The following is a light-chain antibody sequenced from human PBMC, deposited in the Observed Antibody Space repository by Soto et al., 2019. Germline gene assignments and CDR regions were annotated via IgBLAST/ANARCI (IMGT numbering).Light chain of an antibody. J-gene: IGKJ1*01. Sequence: EIVLTHSPCTVSLSPVERGAVACRASDGVSSSYLACYQQKPGPAPRLLIYGAPTRATGIPARFSGSGSGTEFTLTISSLQSEDFAVYYCQQYNNWPRTFGQGTKVDTK. CDR3: QQYNNWPRT. CDR2: GAP. CDR1: DGVSSSY. V-gene: IGKV3-15*01.